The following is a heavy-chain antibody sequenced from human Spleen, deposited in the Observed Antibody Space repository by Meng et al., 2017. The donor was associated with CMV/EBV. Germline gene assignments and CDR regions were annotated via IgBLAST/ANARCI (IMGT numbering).Heavy chain of an antibody. Sequence: GESLKISCAASGFTFSSYAMHWVRQAPGKGLEWVAVISYDGSNKYYADSVKGRFTISRDNSKNTLYLQMNSLRAEDTAVYYCASRFLEWLLPGLRYWGQGTLVTVSS. CDR2: ISYDGSNK. J-gene: IGHJ4*02. CDR3: ASRFLEWLLPGLRY. V-gene: IGHV3-30-3*01. D-gene: IGHD3-3*01. CDR1: GFTFSSYA.